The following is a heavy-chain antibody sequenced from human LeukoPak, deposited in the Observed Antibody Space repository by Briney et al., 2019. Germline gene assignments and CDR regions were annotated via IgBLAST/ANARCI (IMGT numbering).Heavy chain of an antibody. CDR1: GYTLTELS. CDR2: INPNSGGT. J-gene: IGHJ4*02. V-gene: IGHV1-2*06. Sequence: ASVKVSCKVSGYTLTELSMHWVRQAPGQGLEWMGRINPNSGGTNYAQKFQGRVTMTRDTSISTAYMELSRLRSDDTAVYYCAREGVGATNYWGQGTLVTVSS. CDR3: AREGVGATNY. D-gene: IGHD1-26*01.